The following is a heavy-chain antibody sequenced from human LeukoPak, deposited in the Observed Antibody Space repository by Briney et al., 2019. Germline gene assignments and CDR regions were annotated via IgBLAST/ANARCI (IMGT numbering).Heavy chain of an antibody. J-gene: IGHJ4*02. CDR3: ASKRHDSSGYHFDY. Sequence: PSETLSLTCTVSGGSITSHYWSWFRQPPGKELEWIGYIYYSGTTDYNPSLKSRVTISLDTSTTQFSLKLDSVTAADTAVYYCASKRHDSSGYHFDYWGQGTQVTVSS. V-gene: IGHV4-59*11. CDR1: GGSITSHY. CDR2: IYYSGTT. D-gene: IGHD3-22*01.